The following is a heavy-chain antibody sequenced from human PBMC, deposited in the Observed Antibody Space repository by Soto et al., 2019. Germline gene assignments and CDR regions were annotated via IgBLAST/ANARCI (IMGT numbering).Heavy chain of an antibody. CDR2: ISHSGTS. CDR3: ARVVLTITRGAFDA. V-gene: IGHV4-4*02. Sequence: QVQLQESGPGLVKPSGTLSLTCAVSGGSISSSHWWTWVRQSPGKGLEYIGEISHSGTSNSNPSLQSCVTLSVDKSKNHFSLTLTCVTAADTAVYYCARVVLTITRGAFDAWGQGTLVIVSS. CDR1: GGSISSSHW. D-gene: IGHD3-9*01. J-gene: IGHJ3*01.